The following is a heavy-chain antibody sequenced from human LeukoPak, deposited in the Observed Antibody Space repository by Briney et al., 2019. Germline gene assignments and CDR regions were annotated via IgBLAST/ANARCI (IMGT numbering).Heavy chain of an antibody. J-gene: IGHJ6*01. CDR3: ARYDILTGVYPXYXGMDV. CDR2: IYYSGST. D-gene: IGHD3-9*01. Sequence: PSETLSLTCTVSGGSISSGDYYWSWIRQPPGKGLEWIGYIYYSGSTYYNPSLKSRVTISVDTSKNQFSLKLSSVTAADTAVYYCARYDILTGVYPXYXGMDVWGQGTTVTVS. V-gene: IGHV4-30-4*01. CDR1: GGSISSGDYY.